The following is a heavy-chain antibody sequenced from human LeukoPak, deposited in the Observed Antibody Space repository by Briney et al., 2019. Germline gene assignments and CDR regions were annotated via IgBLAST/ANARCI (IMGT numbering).Heavy chain of an antibody. D-gene: IGHD6-19*01. V-gene: IGHV4-39*01. CDR2: IYYSGST. CDR3: AAWIRGIAVAGTVDY. J-gene: IGHJ4*02. CDR1: GGSISSGGYY. Sequence: PSQTLSLTCTVSGGSISSGGYYWGWIRQPPGKGLEWIGSIYYSGSTYYNPSLKSRVTISVDTSKNQFSLKLSSVTAADTAVYYCAAWIRGIAVAGTVDYWGQGTLVTVSS.